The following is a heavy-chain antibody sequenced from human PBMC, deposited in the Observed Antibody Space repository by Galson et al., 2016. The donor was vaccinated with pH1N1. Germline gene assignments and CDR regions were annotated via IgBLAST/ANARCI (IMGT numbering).Heavy chain of an antibody. CDR1: GFTFISYT. CDR2: ISSNSFYM. D-gene: IGHD2-15*01. CDR3: ARDRGRPRQYAFDM. V-gene: IGHV3-21*01. Sequence: SLRLSCAASGFTFISYTMNWVRQAPGKGLEWVSSISSNSFYMYYADSVKGRFTISRDNAKKTLYLQMNNLRVEDTAVYYCARDRGRPRQYAFDMWGQGTGVTVSS. J-gene: IGHJ3*02.